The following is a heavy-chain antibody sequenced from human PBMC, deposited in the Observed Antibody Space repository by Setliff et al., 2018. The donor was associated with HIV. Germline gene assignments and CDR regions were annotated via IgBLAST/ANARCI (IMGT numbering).Heavy chain of an antibody. J-gene: IGHJ6*03. CDR2: IYHSGST. CDR3: GRFQAWQLVRGYYYYLDV. V-gene: IGHV4-39*07. D-gene: IGHD6-6*01. CDR1: GGSISSSGYY. Sequence: SETLSLTCTVSGGSISSSGYYWGWIRQPPGKGLEWIGSIYHSGSTYYNPSLKSRVTMSVDMSKNQLSLKVTSVTAADTAVYYCGRFQAWQLVRGYYYYLDVWGRGATVTVSS.